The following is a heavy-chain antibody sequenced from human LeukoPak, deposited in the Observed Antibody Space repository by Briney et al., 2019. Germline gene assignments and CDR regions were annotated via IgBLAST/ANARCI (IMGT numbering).Heavy chain of an antibody. CDR3: AREGVDWNHSVYYFDY. D-gene: IGHD1-1*01. Sequence: ASVKVSCKASGYTFTGYYMHWVRQAPGQGLEWMGWINPNSGGTNYAQKFQGRVTMTRDTSISTAYMELSGLRSDDTAVYYCAREGVDWNHSVYYFDYWGQGTLVTVSS. CDR1: GYTFTGYY. J-gene: IGHJ4*02. V-gene: IGHV1-2*02. CDR2: INPNSGGT.